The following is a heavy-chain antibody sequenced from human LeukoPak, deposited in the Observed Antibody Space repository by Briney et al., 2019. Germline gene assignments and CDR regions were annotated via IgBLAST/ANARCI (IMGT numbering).Heavy chain of an antibody. D-gene: IGHD1-14*01. V-gene: IGHV4-61*02. CDR3: ARGPVFFDY. J-gene: IGHJ4*02. CDR1: GGSISSGSYY. CDR2: IYTSGST. Sequence: PSETLSLTCTVSGGSISSGSYYWNWIRQPAGKGLEWIGRIYTSGSTNYNPSLKSRVTISVDTSKNQFSLKLSSVTAADTAVYYCARGPVFFDYWGQGTLVTVSS.